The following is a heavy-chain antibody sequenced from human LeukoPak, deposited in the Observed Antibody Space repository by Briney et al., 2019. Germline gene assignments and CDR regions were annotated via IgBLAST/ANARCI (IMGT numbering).Heavy chain of an antibody. CDR2: IVVGSGNT. CDR3: AAGHSGSSSFYYYGMDV. J-gene: IGHJ6*02. D-gene: IGHD6-6*01. V-gene: IGHV1-58*02. Sequence: SVKVSCQASGFTFTSSAMQWVRQARGQRLEWIGWIVVGSGNTNYAQKYQERVTITRDMSTSTAYMELSSLRSEDTAVYYCAAGHSGSSSFYYYGMDVWGQETTVTVSS. CDR1: GFTFTSSA.